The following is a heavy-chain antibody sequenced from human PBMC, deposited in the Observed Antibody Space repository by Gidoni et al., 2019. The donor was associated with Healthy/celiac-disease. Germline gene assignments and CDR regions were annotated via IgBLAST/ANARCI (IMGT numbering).Heavy chain of an antibody. CDR1: GGSISSSSYY. CDR2: IYYSGST. J-gene: IGHJ4*02. Sequence: QLQLQESGPGLVKPSETLSLPCTVSGGSISSSSYYWGWIRQPPGKGLEWIGSIYYSGSTYYNPSLKSRVTISVDTSKNQFSLKLSSVTAADTAVYYCARGGQIAAAGDYWGQGTLVTVSS. D-gene: IGHD6-13*01. CDR3: ARGGQIAAAGDY. V-gene: IGHV4-39*01.